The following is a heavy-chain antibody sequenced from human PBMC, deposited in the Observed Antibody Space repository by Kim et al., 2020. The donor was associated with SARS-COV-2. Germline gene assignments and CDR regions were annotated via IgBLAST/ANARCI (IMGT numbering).Heavy chain of an antibody. CDR2: ISSSSSTI. CDR3: ARALSVWWDAFDI. Sequence: GWSLRLSCAASGFTFSSYSMNWVRQAPGKGLEWVSYISSSSSTIYYADSVKGRFTISRDNAKNSLYLQMNSLRDEDTAVYYCARALSVWWDAFDIWGQGTMVTVSS. V-gene: IGHV3-48*02. J-gene: IGHJ3*02. CDR1: GFTFSSYS. D-gene: IGHD2-21*01.